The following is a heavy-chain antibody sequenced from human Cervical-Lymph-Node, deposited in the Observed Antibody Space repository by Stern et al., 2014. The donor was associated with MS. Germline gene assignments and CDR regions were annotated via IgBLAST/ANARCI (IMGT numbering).Heavy chain of an antibody. Sequence: VHLAESGGGVVQPGRSLRLSCAASGFTFSSYAMHWVRQAPGKGLEWAAVISYDGSNKYYADSVKGRFTISRDNSKNTLYLQMNSLRAEDTAVYYCARDLVCGGDCPGFDYWGQGTLVTVSS. J-gene: IGHJ4*02. CDR1: GFTFSSYA. D-gene: IGHD2-21*02. V-gene: IGHV3-30*01. CDR3: ARDLVCGGDCPGFDY. CDR2: ISYDGSNK.